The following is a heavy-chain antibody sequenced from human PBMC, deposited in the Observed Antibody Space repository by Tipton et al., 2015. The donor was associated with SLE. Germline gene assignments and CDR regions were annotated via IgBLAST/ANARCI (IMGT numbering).Heavy chain of an antibody. D-gene: IGHD7-27*01. CDR2: IYRGSGS. J-gene: IGHJ6*02. CDR3: TRDGDLRDYCYGMDV. V-gene: IGHV3-23*03. CDR1: GFTFSSYA. Sequence: SLRLSCAASGFTFSSYAMSWVRQAPGKGLEWVSVIYRGSGSYYADSVKGRFTISRDDSKNMSYLQMNSLRVEDTAVYYCTRDGDLRDYCYGMDVWGQGTTVTVSS.